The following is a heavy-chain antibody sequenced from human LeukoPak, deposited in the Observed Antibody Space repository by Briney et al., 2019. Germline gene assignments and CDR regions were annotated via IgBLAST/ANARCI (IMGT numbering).Heavy chain of an antibody. D-gene: IGHD1-26*01. CDR1: GFTFSSYS. J-gene: IGHJ4*02. V-gene: IGHV3-21*01. CDR2: ISSSSSYI. CDR3: ARVGGSYGGDY. Sequence: GGSLRLSCAASGFTFSSYSMNWVREAPGKGLEWVSSISSSSSYIYYADSVKGRFTISRDNAKNSLYLQMNSLRAEDTAVYYCARVGGSYGGDYWGQGTLVTVSS.